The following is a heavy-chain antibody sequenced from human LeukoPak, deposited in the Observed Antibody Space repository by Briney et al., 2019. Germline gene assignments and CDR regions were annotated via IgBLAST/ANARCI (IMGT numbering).Heavy chain of an antibody. CDR1: GGTFSSYA. CDR3: ARGIPGEDDSYGMDV. V-gene: IGHV1-69*13. D-gene: IGHD3-16*01. Sequence: SVKVSCKASGGTFSSYAISWVRQAPGQGLEWMGGIIPIFGTANYAQKFQGRVTITADESTSTAYMELSSLRSEDTAVYYCARGIPGEDDSYGMDVWGQGTTVTVSS. CDR2: IIPIFGTA. J-gene: IGHJ6*02.